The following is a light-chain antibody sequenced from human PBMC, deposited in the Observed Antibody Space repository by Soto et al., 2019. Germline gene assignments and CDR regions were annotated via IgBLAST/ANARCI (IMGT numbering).Light chain of an antibody. V-gene: IGLV2-14*01. J-gene: IGLJ1*01. CDR2: EVS. CDR1: SSDVGTYNY. CDR3: TSYTRDTALV. Sequence: QSALTQPASVSGSPGQSITISCTGTSSDVGTYNYVSWYQHHPGKAPKLIIYEVSNRPSGVSNRFSGSKPGSTASLTISGLQAEDGADCHCTSYTRDTALVFGTGTKVTVL.